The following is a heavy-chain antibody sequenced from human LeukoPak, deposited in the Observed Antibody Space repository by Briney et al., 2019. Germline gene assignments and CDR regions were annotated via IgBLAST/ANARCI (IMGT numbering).Heavy chain of an antibody. V-gene: IGHV3-48*01. D-gene: IGHD3-10*01. CDR3: ARPPALWFGEFDAFDI. Sequence: GGSLRLSCAASGFTFSSYSMNWVRQAPGKGLEWVSYISSSSSTIYYADSVKGRFTISRDNAKNSLYLQMNSLRAEDTAVYYWARPPALWFGEFDAFDIWGQGTMVTVSS. J-gene: IGHJ3*02. CDR1: GFTFSSYS. CDR2: ISSSSSTI.